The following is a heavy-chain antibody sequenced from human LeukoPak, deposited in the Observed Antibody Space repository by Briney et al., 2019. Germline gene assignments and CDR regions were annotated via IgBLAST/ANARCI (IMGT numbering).Heavy chain of an antibody. D-gene: IGHD5-18*01. J-gene: IGHJ2*01. Sequence: PSETLSLTCTVSGGSISSNTYYWGWIRQPPGKGLEWIGSIYYSGSTYYNPSLKSRVTISVDTSKNQFSLKLSSVTAADTAVYYCAREGYSYGTNWYFDLWGRGTLVTVSS. CDR2: IYYSGST. CDR3: AREGYSYGTNWYFDL. CDR1: GGSISSNTYY. V-gene: IGHV4-39*07.